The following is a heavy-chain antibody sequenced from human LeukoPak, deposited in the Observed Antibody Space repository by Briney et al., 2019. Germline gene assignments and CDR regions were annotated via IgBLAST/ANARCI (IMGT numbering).Heavy chain of an antibody. V-gene: IGHV4-34*01. D-gene: IGHD3-10*01. J-gene: IGHJ4*02. CDR3: ATWDGSGSTPASLDY. Sequence: SETLSLTCAVYGGSFSGYYWSWIRQPPGKGLEWIGEINHSGSTNYNPSLKSRVTLSVDTSKNQFSLKLSSVTAADTAVYYCATWDGSGSTPASLDYWGQGTLVTVSS. CDR2: INHSGST. CDR1: GGSFSGYY.